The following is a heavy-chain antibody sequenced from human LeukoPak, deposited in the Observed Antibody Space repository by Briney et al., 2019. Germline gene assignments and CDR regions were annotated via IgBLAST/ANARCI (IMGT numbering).Heavy chain of an antibody. V-gene: IGHV3-30*02. CDR3: AKDLTTVVTSDVFDY. J-gene: IGHJ4*02. CDR2: IRYDGSNK. D-gene: IGHD4-23*01. CDR1: GVTFSSYG. Sequence: PVGALRLSCAAPGVTFSSYGMYWVRQAPGKGLGWVALIRYDGSNKYYADSVKGRFTISRDNSKNTLSLQLNSLRAEDTAVYYCAKDLTTVVTSDVFDYWGQGTLVTVSS.